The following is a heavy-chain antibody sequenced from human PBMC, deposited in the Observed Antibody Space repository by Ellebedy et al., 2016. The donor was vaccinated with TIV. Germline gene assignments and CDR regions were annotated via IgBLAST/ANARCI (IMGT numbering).Heavy chain of an antibody. CDR1: GYTFTGYY. D-gene: IGHD2-2*01. Sequence: ASVKVSCXASGYTFTGYYMHWVRQAPGQGLEWMGWISAYNGNTNYAQKLQGRVTMTTDTSTSTAYMELSRLRSDDTAVYYCARDTGYCSSTSCWLQDAFDIWGQGTMVTVSS. J-gene: IGHJ3*02. CDR3: ARDTGYCSSTSCWLQDAFDI. V-gene: IGHV1-18*04. CDR2: ISAYNGNT.